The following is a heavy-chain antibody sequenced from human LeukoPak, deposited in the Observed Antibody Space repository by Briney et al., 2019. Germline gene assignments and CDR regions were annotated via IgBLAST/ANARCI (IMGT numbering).Heavy chain of an antibody. J-gene: IGHJ4*02. Sequence: SETLSLTCAVNAGSFTGYYWSWIRQPPGKGLEWIGEIDHTGSINYNPSPRSRVTISVDTFKNQFSLKLRSVTAADRAIYYCARGGYGPGSHYRHWGQGTLVTVSS. V-gene: IGHV4-34*01. CDR2: IDHTGSI. CDR3: ARGGYGPGSHYRH. D-gene: IGHD3-10*01. CDR1: AGSFTGYY.